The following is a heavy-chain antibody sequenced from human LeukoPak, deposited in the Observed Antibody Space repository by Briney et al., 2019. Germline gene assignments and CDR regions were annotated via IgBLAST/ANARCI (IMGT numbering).Heavy chain of an antibody. CDR1: GGSISSGDYY. CDR3: ARDNDFWSGYRYAFDI. CDR2: IYYSGST. V-gene: IGHV4-30-4*08. D-gene: IGHD3-3*01. J-gene: IGHJ3*02. Sequence: PSETLSLTCTVSGGSISSGDYYWSWIRQPPGKGLEWIGYIYYSGSTYYNPSLKSRVTISVDTSKNQFSLKLSSVTAADTAVYYCARDNDFWSGYRYAFDIWGQGTMVTVSS.